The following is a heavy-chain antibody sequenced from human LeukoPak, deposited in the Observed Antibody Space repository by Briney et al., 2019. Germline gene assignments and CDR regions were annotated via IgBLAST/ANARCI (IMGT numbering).Heavy chain of an antibody. D-gene: IGHD5-12*01. CDR1: GFTFRSYW. J-gene: IGHJ4*02. CDR2: INQGGSVQ. Sequence: PGGSLRLSXAASGFTFRSYWMSWVRQTPGKGLEWLANINQGGSVQYYMDSVKGRFTISRDDAKNSLYVQMNSLRDEDTAVYYCARVEYSGWNLEYWGQGTLVTVSS. CDR3: ARVEYSGWNLEY. V-gene: IGHV3-7*01.